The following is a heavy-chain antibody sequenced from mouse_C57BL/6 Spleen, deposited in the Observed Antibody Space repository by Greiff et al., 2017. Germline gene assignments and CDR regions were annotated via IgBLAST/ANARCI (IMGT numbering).Heavy chain of an antibody. CDR3: ARPDSNYSSWFAY. Sequence: EVQVVESGGDLVKPGGSLKLSCAASGFTFSSYGMSWVRQTPDKRLEWVATISSGGSYTYYPDSVKGRFTISRDNAKNTLYLQMSSLKSEDTAMYYCARPDSNYSSWFAYWGQGTLVTVSA. D-gene: IGHD2-5*01. CDR1: GFTFSSYG. J-gene: IGHJ3*01. CDR2: ISSGGSYT. V-gene: IGHV5-6*01.